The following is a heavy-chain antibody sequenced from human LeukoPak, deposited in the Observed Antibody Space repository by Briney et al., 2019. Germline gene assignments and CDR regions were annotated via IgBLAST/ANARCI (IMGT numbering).Heavy chain of an antibody. CDR2: ISGSGGST. CDR1: GFTFSRYA. CDR3: AKLHSSSWYYFDY. Sequence: GGSLRLSCAASGFTFSRYAMSWVRQAPWKGLEWVSAISGSGGSTYYADFVRGRFTISRDNSKNTLYLQMNSLRAEDTAVYYCAKLHSSSWYYFDYWGQGTLVTVSS. D-gene: IGHD6-13*01. J-gene: IGHJ4*02. V-gene: IGHV3-23*01.